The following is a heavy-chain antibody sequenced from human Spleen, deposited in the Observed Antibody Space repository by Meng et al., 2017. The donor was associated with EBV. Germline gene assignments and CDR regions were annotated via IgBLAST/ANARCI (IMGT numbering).Heavy chain of an antibody. D-gene: IGHD3-22*01. CDR3: ARTYSGYLENFDQ. CDR1: GGSMTSNSYY. J-gene: IGHJ4*02. Sequence: QVQPRESGPGLVKPSETLSLTCTVSGGSMTSNSYYWGWIRQPPGKGLEWIANTLYSGSTYYNPSLKTRVTISLDTSKNQFSLKLTSVTAADTAFYYCARTYSGYLENFDQWGQGTLVTVSS. V-gene: IGHV4-39*07. CDR2: TLYSGST.